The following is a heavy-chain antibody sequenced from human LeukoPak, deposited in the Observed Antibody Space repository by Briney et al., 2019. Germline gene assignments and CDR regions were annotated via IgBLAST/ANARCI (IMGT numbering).Heavy chain of an antibody. CDR1: GGSISSGSSY. CDR2: IYYSGST. Sequence: SETLPLTCTVSGGSISSGSSYCGWIRQPPGKGLEWIGNIYYSGSTYYNPSLESRVTISVDTSKNQFSLKLSSVTAADTAVYYCARGSHYYDRGAYYSNAFDVWGQGTMVTVSS. CDR3: ARGSHYYDRGAYYSNAFDV. V-gene: IGHV4-39*07. D-gene: IGHD3-22*01. J-gene: IGHJ3*01.